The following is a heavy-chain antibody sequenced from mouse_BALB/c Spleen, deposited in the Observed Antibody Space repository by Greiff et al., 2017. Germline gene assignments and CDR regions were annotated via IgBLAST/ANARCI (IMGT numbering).Heavy chain of an antibody. J-gene: IGHJ4*01. CDR3: ARASTTATGMDY. CDR1: GYTFTSYT. Sequence: QVQLQHSGAELARPGASVKMSCKASGYTFTSYTMHWVKQRPGQGLEWIGYINPSSGYTNYNQKFKDKATLTADKSSSTAYMQLSSLTSEDSAVYYCARASTTATGMDYWGQGTSVTVSS. CDR2: INPSSGYT. D-gene: IGHD1-2*01. V-gene: IGHV1-4*01.